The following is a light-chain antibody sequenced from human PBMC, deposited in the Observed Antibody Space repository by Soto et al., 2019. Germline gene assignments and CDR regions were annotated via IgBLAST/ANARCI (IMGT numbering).Light chain of an antibody. CDR2: AAS. J-gene: IGKJ3*01. CDR3: QQLNSYPRT. CDR1: QGIGDS. Sequence: IQLTQSPSSLSASVGDRVTITCRASQGIGDSLAWYQQKPGKAPSLLIYAASTLQSGVPSRFSGSGSGTDFTLTISSLQPEDFATYYCQQLNSYPRTFGPWTKVDIK. V-gene: IGKV1-9*01.